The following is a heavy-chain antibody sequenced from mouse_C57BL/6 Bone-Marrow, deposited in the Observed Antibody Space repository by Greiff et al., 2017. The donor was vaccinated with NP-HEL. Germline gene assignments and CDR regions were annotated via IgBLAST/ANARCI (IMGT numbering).Heavy chain of an antibody. D-gene: IGHD1-1*01. Sequence: DVKLVESEGGLVQPGSSMKLSCTASGFTFSDYYMAWVRQVPEKGLEWVANINYDGSSTYYLDSLKSRFIISRDNAKNILYLQMSSLKSEDTATYYCARDLGYYYGSPCAYGGQGTLVTVSA. CDR1: GFTFSDYY. CDR3: ARDLGYYYGSPCAY. V-gene: IGHV5-16*01. J-gene: IGHJ3*01. CDR2: INYDGSST.